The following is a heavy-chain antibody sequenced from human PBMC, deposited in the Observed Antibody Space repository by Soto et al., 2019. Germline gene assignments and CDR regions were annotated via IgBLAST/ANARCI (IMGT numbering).Heavy chain of an antibody. V-gene: IGHV1-2*02. D-gene: IGHD3-10*01. CDR1: GYTFTGYY. CDR2: INPNSGGT. Sequence: ASVKVSCKASGYTFTGYYIHWVRQAPGQGLEWMGWINPNSGGTSYAQKFQGRVTMTRDTSTSTVHMELSSLTSEDTAVYYCARDNMHYYSPSEGYFYYGMDVWGQGTTVTVSS. CDR3: ARDNMHYYSPSEGYFYYGMDV. J-gene: IGHJ6*02.